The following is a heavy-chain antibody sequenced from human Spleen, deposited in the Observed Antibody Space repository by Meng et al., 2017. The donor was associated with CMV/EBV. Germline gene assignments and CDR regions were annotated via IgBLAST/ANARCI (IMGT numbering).Heavy chain of an antibody. J-gene: IGHJ6*02. CDR3: TRRDDISGHNYYFYGMDV. D-gene: IGHD3-22*01. CDR2: SNPHSGGT. Sequence: ASVKVSCKASGYTFTDYYMHWVRQAPGQGLERMGWSNPHSGGTNSAQKFQGRVTMTRDTSISTAYMELSRLTSDDTAVYYCTRRDDISGHNYYFYGMDVWGQGTTVTVSS. CDR1: GYTFTDYY. V-gene: IGHV1-2*02.